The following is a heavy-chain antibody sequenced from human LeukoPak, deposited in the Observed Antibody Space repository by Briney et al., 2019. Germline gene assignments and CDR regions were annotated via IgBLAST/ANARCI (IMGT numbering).Heavy chain of an antibody. V-gene: IGHV3-48*04. CDR1: GFPFIDYS. Sequence: GGSLRLACTASGFPFIDYSMNWVRQAPGKGLEGISYIGIESGNTNYADSVKGRFTISADNAKKSLYLQMNSLRAEDTSVYYCARDHNYAFDNWGQGTLVSVSS. J-gene: IGHJ4*02. CDR2: IGIESGNT. CDR3: ARDHNYAFDN. D-gene: IGHD1-1*01.